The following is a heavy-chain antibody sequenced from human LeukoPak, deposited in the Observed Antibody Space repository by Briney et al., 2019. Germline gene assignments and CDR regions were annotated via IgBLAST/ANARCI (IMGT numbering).Heavy chain of an antibody. CDR1: GFTVSSYW. J-gene: IGHJ4*02. Sequence: GRSLRLSCAASGFTVSSYWMHWVRQAPGKWMVWVSRINSDGSSTSYADSVKGRFTISRDNAKNTLYLQMNSLRAEDTAVYYCARTKGWSGYYYWGQGTLVTVSS. CDR2: INSDGSST. D-gene: IGHD3-3*01. CDR3: ARTKGWSGYYY. V-gene: IGHV3-74*01.